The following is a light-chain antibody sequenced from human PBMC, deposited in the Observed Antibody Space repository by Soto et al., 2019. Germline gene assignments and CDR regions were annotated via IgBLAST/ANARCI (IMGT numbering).Light chain of an antibody. CDR3: QQSYMTPRT. CDR2: AAS. Sequence: DIQLTQSPSSLSASVGDRVFITCRASQTIDVYLNWYLQKPGRAPQLLIYAASKLQGGVPSRFSGSASGTDFTLIISSLQPDDSGTYFCQQSYMTPRTFGQGTKVEI. CDR1: QTIDVY. J-gene: IGKJ1*01. V-gene: IGKV1-39*01.